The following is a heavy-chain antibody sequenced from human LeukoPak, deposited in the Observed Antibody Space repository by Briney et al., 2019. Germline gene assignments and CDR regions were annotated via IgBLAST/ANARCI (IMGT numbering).Heavy chain of an antibody. Sequence: TGGSLRLSCAASGFTFSSYSMNWDRQAPGKGLEWVSSISSSSSYIYYADSVKGRFTISRDNAKNSLYLQMNSLRAEDTAVYYCAREDYDFWSGNSNWFDPWGQGTLVTVSS. CDR1: GFTFSSYS. J-gene: IGHJ5*02. D-gene: IGHD3-3*01. CDR2: ISSSSSYI. CDR3: AREDYDFWSGNSNWFDP. V-gene: IGHV3-21*01.